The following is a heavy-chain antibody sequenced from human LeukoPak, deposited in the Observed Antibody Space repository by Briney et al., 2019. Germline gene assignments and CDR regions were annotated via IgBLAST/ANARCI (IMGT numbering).Heavy chain of an antibody. CDR3: ARDLTDSSGYYLDY. CDR1: GYIFTIYD. CDR2: INPSGGST. D-gene: IGHD3-22*01. J-gene: IGHJ4*02. Sequence: ASVKVSCKASGYIFTIYDINWVRQAPGQGLEWMGIINPSGGSTSYAQKFQGRVTMTRDMSTSTVYMELSSLRSEDTAVYYCARDLTDSSGYYLDYWGQGTLVTVSS. V-gene: IGHV1-46*01.